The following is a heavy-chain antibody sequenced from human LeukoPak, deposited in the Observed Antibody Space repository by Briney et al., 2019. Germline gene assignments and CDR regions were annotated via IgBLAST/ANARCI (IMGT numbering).Heavy chain of an antibody. CDR1: GFTFSSYA. Sequence: PGRSLRLSCVASGFTFSSYAMHWVRQAPGKGLEWVAVISYDGSNKYYADSVKGRFTISRDNSKNTLYLQMNSLRAEDTAVYYCASGFYYDTSGYPNWGQGTLVTVSS. J-gene: IGHJ4*02. D-gene: IGHD3-22*01. CDR2: ISYDGSNK. CDR3: ASGFYYDTSGYPN. V-gene: IGHV3-30-3*01.